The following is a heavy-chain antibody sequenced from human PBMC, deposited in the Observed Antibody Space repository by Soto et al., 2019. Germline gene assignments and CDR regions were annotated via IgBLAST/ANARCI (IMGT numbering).Heavy chain of an antibody. CDR2: ISGSGGST. V-gene: IGHV3-23*01. Sequence: GGSLRLSCAASGFTFSSYSMNWVRQAPGKGLEWVSAISGSGGSTYYADSVKGRFTISRDNSKNTLYLQMNSLRAEDTAVYYCAKDSEEYYYDSSGYYYPDYWGQGTLVTVSS. CDR3: AKDSEEYYYDSSGYYYPDY. CDR1: GFTFSSYS. D-gene: IGHD3-22*01. J-gene: IGHJ4*02.